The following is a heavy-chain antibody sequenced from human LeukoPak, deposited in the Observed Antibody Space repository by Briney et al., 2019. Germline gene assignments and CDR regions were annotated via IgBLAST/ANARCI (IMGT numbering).Heavy chain of an antibody. CDR3: ARHIVVVIAQTNWFDP. CDR2: IYHSGST. D-gene: IGHD2-21*01. CDR1: GYSISSGYY. V-gene: IGHV4-38-2*01. Sequence: SSETLSLTCAVSGYSISSGYYWGWIRQPPGKGLEWIGSIYHSGSTYYNPSLKSRVTITVDKSKNQFDLKLSSVTAADTAVYYCARHIVVVIAQTNWFDPWGQGTLVTVSS. J-gene: IGHJ5*02.